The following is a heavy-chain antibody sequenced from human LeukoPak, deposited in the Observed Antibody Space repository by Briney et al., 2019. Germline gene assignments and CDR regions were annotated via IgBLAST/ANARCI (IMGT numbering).Heavy chain of an antibody. J-gene: IGHJ3*02. Sequence: GSLRLSCAASGFTVSSNYMSWVRQAPGKGLEWVSAISGSGGSTYYADSVKGRFTISRDNSKNTLYLQMNSLRAEDTAVYYCAKAIQYYYDSSGLEPTAFDIWGQGTMVTVSS. D-gene: IGHD3-22*01. CDR2: ISGSGGST. V-gene: IGHV3-23*01. CDR3: AKAIQYYYDSSGLEPTAFDI. CDR1: GFTVSSNY.